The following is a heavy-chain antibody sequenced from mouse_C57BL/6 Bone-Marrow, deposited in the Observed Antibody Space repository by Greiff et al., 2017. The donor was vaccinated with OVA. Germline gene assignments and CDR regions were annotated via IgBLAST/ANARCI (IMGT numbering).Heavy chain of an antibody. Sequence: VQLQQSGPELVKPGASVKISCKASGYTFTDYYMNWVKQSHGKSLEWIGDINPNNGGTSYNQKFKGKATLTVDKSSSTAYMARRSLTSEYAAVYYCARKSSGYVSYFDYWGQGTTLTVSS. V-gene: IGHV1-26*01. J-gene: IGHJ2*01. CDR2: INPNNGGT. D-gene: IGHD3-2*02. CDR3: ARKSSGYVSYFDY. CDR1: GYTFTDYY.